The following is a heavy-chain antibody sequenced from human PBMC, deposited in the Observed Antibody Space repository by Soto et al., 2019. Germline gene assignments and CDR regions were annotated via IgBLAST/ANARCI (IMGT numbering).Heavy chain of an antibody. CDR3: ARVYRLVLFDY. CDR2: IYYSGST. V-gene: IGHV4-59*01. J-gene: IGHJ4*02. Sequence: QVQLQESGPGLVKPSETLSLTCTVSGRSISSYYWSWIRQPPGKGLEWIGYIYYSGSTNYNPSLKSRVTISVDTSKNQFSLQLSSVTAADTAVYYCARVYRLVLFDYWGQGTLVTVSS. D-gene: IGHD6-25*01. CDR1: GRSISSYY.